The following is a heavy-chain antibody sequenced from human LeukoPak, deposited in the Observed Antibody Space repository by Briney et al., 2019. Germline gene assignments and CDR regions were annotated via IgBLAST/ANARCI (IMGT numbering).Heavy chain of an antibody. D-gene: IGHD1-26*01. Sequence: RASVKVSCKASGYTLTSYGISWVRQAPGQGLEWMGWIIAYTANTNYAQKLQGRVTMTTDTSTSTAYMELRSLRSDDTAVYYCARISGSYYVELDYWGQGTLVTVSS. J-gene: IGHJ4*02. CDR2: IIAYTANT. CDR3: ARISGSYYVELDY. V-gene: IGHV1-18*01. CDR1: GYTLTSYG.